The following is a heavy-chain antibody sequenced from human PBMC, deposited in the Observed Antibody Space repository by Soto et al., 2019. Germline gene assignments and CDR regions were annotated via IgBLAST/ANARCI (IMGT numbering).Heavy chain of an antibody. CDR1: GYTFTGHY. Sequence: QVQLVQSGAQVKPPGASVKVSCKASGYTFTGHYMHWVRQVSGKRLEHLGWLKSDNGGTYYAPKFQGRVTFSRHTSTTTAYMELSGLQPDDTAVYFCARDLCPLGSGSACPLYGLDIWGQGTTVVVS. V-gene: IGHV1-2*02. D-gene: IGHD3-10*01. J-gene: IGHJ6*02. CDR3: ARDLCPLGSGSACPLYGLDI. CDR2: LKSDNGGT.